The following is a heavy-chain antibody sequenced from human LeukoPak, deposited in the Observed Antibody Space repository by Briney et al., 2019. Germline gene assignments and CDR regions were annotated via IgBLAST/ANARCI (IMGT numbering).Heavy chain of an antibody. Sequence: GGSLRLSCAASGFTFSSYEMNWVRQAPGKGLEWVSYISSSGSTIYYADSVKGRFTISRDNAKNSLYLQMNSLRAEDTAVYYCARGGDTTDAFDIWGQGKMVTVSS. J-gene: IGHJ3*02. D-gene: IGHD3-16*01. CDR3: ARGGDTTDAFDI. V-gene: IGHV3-48*03. CDR1: GFTFSSYE. CDR2: ISSSGSTI.